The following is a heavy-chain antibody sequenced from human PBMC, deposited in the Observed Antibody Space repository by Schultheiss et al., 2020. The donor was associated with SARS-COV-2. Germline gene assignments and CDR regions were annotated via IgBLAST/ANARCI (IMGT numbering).Heavy chain of an antibody. Sequence: GGSLRLSCAASGFTFSSYAMHWVRQAPGKGLEWVAVISYDGSNKYYADSVKGRFTISRDNSNNTLYLQMNSLRAEDTAVYYCAKDQVGGCFDYWGQGTLVTVSS. CDR1: GFTFSSYA. J-gene: IGHJ4*02. D-gene: IGHD4-23*01. V-gene: IGHV3-30-3*01. CDR2: ISYDGSNK. CDR3: AKDQVGGCFDY.